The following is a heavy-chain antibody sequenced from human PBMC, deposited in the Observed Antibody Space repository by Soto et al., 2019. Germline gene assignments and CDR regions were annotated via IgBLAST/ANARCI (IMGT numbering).Heavy chain of an antibody. Sequence: GGSLRLSCVASGFIFNDYAMSWVRQAPGKGLEWVSGITDTGGRTLYADSVKGRFTVSRDRNTLFLHMGSLRAEDTAIYYCAKTPGVAKPGYPILYFDFWGQGALVTVSS. CDR1: GFIFNDYA. CDR2: ITDTGGRT. J-gene: IGHJ4*02. CDR3: AKTPGVAKPGYPILYFDF. V-gene: IGHV3-23*01. D-gene: IGHD6-13*01.